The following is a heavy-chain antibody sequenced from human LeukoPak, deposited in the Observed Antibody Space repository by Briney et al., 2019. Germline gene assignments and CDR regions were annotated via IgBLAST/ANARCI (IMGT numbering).Heavy chain of an antibody. CDR1: GYTFTSYA. J-gene: IGHJ4*02. Sequence: ASVKVSCKASGYTFTSYAMNWVRQAPGQGLEWMGWINTNTGNPTYAQGFTGRFVFSLDTSVSTAYLQISSLKAEDTAVYYCARVPISLLWFGESPDYWGQGTLVTVSS. V-gene: IGHV7-4-1*02. CDR2: INTNTGNP. CDR3: ARVPISLLWFGESPDY. D-gene: IGHD3-10*01.